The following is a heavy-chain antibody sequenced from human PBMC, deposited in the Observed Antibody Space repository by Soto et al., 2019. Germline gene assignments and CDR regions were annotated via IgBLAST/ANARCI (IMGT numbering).Heavy chain of an antibody. D-gene: IGHD6-19*01. CDR2: ISSTGRTI. J-gene: IGHJ4*02. Sequence: GSLRLSCGAFGFTFSSYYMSWIRQAPGKGLEWVSYISSTGRTIYYADSVKGRFTVSRDNAQNSLSLKLNSLRVEDTAVYYCARSYSSGWEFDYWGQGTQVTVSS. CDR1: GFTFSSYY. CDR3: ARSYSSGWEFDY. V-gene: IGHV3-11*01.